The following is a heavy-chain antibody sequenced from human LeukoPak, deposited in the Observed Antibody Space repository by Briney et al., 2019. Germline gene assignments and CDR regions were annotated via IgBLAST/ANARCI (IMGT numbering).Heavy chain of an antibody. CDR2: INQEGSEK. CDR1: GLIFRSYW. J-gene: IGHJ4*02. Sequence: GRSLRLSCEVSGLIFRSYWMSWVRQAAGKGLEWVANINQEGSEKYFEDSVKGRFTISRDNAKNSLHLQMNTLRAEDTAVYYCARERDGRFFDYWGQGALVTVSS. CDR3: ARERDGRFFDY. D-gene: IGHD5-24*01. V-gene: IGHV3-7*01.